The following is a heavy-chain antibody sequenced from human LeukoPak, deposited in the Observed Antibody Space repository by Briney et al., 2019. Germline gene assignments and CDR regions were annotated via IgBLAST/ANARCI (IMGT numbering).Heavy chain of an antibody. CDR3: ARLWYGGNLLFDY. CDR1: GYSISSGYY. Sequence: SETLSLTCAVSGYSISSGYYWGWIRQPPGKGLEWIGSIYHSGSTYYNPSLKSRVTISVDMSKNQFSLKLSSVTAADTAVYYCARLWYGGNLLFDYWGQGTLVTVSS. V-gene: IGHV4-38-2*01. D-gene: IGHD4-23*01. J-gene: IGHJ4*02. CDR2: IYHSGST.